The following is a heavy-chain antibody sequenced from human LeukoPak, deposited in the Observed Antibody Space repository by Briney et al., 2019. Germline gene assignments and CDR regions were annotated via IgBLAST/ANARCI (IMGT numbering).Heavy chain of an antibody. V-gene: IGHV3-23*01. CDR3: AKMKGHPLPKYYMDV. CDR2: ISGSGDNT. CDR1: GFTFSGFA. J-gene: IGHJ6*01. D-gene: IGHD1-26*01. Sequence: GGSLRLSCAASGFTFSGFAMSWVRRPPGKGLEWVSGISGSGDNTLYADSVKGRFTISRDNSKNTLYLEMNSLRAEDTAIYYCAKMKGHPLPKYYMDVWGQGTTVTVSS.